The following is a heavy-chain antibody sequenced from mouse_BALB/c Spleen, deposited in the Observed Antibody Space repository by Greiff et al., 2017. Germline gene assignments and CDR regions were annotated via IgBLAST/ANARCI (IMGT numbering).Heavy chain of an antibody. J-gene: IGHJ3*01. D-gene: IGHD2-14*01. Sequence: VQVVESGAELARPGASVKMSCKASGYTFTSYTMHWVKQRPGQGLEWIGYINPSSGYTNYNQKFKDKATLTADKPSSTAYMQLSSLTSEDTAVYYCAREYRYDWFAYWGQGTLVTVSA. CDR2: INPSSGYT. CDR3: AREYRYDWFAY. CDR1: GYTFTSYT. V-gene: IGHV1-4*01.